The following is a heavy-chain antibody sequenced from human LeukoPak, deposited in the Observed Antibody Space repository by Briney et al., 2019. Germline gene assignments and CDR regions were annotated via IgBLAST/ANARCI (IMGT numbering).Heavy chain of an antibody. V-gene: IGHV1-18*01. J-gene: IGHJ4*02. CDR1: GYTFTNYG. CDR3: ARVNLRAFDF. Sequence: ASVKVSCKASGYTFTNYGFSWVRQAPGQGLEWMGWISPYNGNTNFAQKLQCRVTMTTDTPTRTAYMELRSLRSDDTAVYYCARVNLRAFDFWGQGTLVTVSS. CDR2: ISPYNGNT.